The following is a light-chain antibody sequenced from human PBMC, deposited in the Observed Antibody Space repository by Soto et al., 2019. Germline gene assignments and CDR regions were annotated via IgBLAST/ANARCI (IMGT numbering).Light chain of an antibody. V-gene: IGLV1-51*01. CDR1: NSNIGNNY. CDR2: DNN. CDR3: ATWDSSLSVGV. J-gene: IGLJ1*01. Sequence: QALLPQPPSVSAAPGQRVTISCSGSNSNIGNNYVSWYQQLPGTAPKLLIYDNNNRPSGSPDRFSGSKSGTSATLGITGLQTGDEADYYCATWDSSLSVGVFGTGTKVTVL.